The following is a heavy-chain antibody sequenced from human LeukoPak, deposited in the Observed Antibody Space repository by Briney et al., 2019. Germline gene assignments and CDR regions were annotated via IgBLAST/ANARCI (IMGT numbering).Heavy chain of an antibody. D-gene: IGHD3-16*01. J-gene: IGHJ6*03. CDR3: ARAHMITSYYYYYYMDV. Sequence: SETLSLTCTVSGGSISSSSYYWSWIRQPPGKGLEWIGEINHSGSTNYNPSLKSRVTISVDTSKNQFSLKVNSVTAADTAVYYCARAHMITSYYYYYYMDVWGKGTTVTVSS. V-gene: IGHV4-39*07. CDR1: GGSISSSSYY. CDR2: INHSGST.